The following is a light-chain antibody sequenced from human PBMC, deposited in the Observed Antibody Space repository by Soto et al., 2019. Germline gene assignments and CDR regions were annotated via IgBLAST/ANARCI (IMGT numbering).Light chain of an antibody. CDR3: SSYTSSSTYV. J-gene: IGLJ1*01. Sequence: QRVLTEPGSVSVSPGQAVTIFCTGTSSDVGGYNYVSWYQQHPGKAPKLMIYDVSNRPSGVSNRFSGSKSGNTASLTISGLQAEDEADYYCSSYTSSSTYVFGTGTKVTVL. CDR2: DVS. V-gene: IGLV2-14*01. CDR1: SSDVGGYNY.